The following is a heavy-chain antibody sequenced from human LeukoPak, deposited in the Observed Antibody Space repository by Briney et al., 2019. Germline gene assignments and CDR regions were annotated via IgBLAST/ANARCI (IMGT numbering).Heavy chain of an antibody. CDR1: GFTLSSYN. CDR3: ARKYTYGLD. CDR2: ISSSSTTI. J-gene: IGHJ4*02. Sequence: GSLRLSCAASGFTLSSYNMNWVRQAPGKGLEWISYISSSSTTIYYADSVKDRFAISRDNAKNSLYLQMNSLRDEDTAVYYCARKYTYGLDWGQGTLVTVSS. D-gene: IGHD5-18*01. V-gene: IGHV3-48*02.